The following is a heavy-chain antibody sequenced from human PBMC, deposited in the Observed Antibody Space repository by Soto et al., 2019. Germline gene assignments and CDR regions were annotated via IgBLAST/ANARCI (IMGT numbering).Heavy chain of an antibody. V-gene: IGHV1-58*02. CDR3: ARYSSSWPLDY. CDR2: IVVGSGNT. J-gene: IGHJ4*02. Sequence: ASVKVSCKASGFTFTSSATQWVRQARGQRLEWIGWIVVGSGNTNYAQKFQERVTITRDMSTSTAYMELSSLRSDDTAVYYCARYSSSWPLDYWGQGTLVTVSS. CDR1: GFTFTSSA. D-gene: IGHD6-13*01.